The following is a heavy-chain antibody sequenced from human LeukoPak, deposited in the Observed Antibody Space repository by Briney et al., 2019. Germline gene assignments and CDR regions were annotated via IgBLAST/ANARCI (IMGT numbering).Heavy chain of an antibody. CDR1: GYTFTSYY. V-gene: IGHV1-46*01. D-gene: IGHD5-18*01. J-gene: IGHJ4*02. CDR3: ARGGERGYSYAQTGY. CDR2: INPSGGST. Sequence: ASVKVSCMASGYTFTSYYMHWVRQAPGQGLEWMGIINPSGGSTSYAQKFQGRVTMTRDTSTSTVYMELSSLRSEDTAVYYCARGGERGYSYAQTGYWGQGTLVTVSS.